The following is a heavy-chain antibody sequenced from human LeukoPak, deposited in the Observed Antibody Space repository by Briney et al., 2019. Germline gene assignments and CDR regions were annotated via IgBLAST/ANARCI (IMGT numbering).Heavy chain of an antibody. CDR3: AKGYYFDILSGYSSLDS. D-gene: IGHD3-9*01. J-gene: IGHJ4*02. V-gene: IGHV3-21*01. CDR2: ITASSTAI. Sequence: TGGSLRLSCAASGFTFNTYTMNWVRQAPGKGLEWVSSITASSTAIYSADSVKGRFTISRDDSKNTLYLQMNSLRAEDTAAYYCAKGYYFDILSGYSSLDSWGQGTLVTVCS. CDR1: GFTFNTYT.